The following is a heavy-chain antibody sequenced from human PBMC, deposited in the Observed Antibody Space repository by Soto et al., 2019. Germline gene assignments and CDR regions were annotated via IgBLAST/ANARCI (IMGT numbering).Heavy chain of an antibody. CDR3: ARGYCSGGNCYSGMDV. V-gene: IGHV1-69*13. Sequence: GASVKVSCKASGGTFSTHAIIWVRQAPGHGLEWMGGIIPISGTTYYTQKFQGRVTITADEPTSTAFMELSSLKSDDTAVFYCARGYCSGGNCYSGMDVWGQGTRVTV. D-gene: IGHD2-15*01. J-gene: IGHJ6*02. CDR2: IIPISGTT. CDR1: GGTFSTHA.